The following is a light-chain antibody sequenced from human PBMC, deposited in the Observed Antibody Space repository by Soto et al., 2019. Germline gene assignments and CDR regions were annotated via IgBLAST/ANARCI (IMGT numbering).Light chain of an antibody. CDR1: RDISNS. V-gene: IGKV1-12*01. CDR3: QQSDHSPIYT. Sequence: DIHMTQSPSSVSASVGDRLSITCRASRDISNSLAWYQQTPGKAPKLLLRGASSLHRGVPSRFSGGGAGTEFTLTISSLQPEDFATYYCQQSDHSPIYTFGQGTRLEIK. CDR2: GAS. J-gene: IGKJ5*01.